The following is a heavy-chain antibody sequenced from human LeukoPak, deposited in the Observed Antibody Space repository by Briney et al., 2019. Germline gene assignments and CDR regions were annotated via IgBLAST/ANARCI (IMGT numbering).Heavy chain of an antibody. V-gene: IGHV1-69*13. CDR2: IIPIFGTA. Sequence: SVKVSYKASGGTFNSYAISWVQQAPGQGLEWMGGIIPIFGTANYAKKFQGRVTITADESTSTAYMELSSLRSEDTAVYYCARAGIAAAGTLDYWGQGTLVTVSS. J-gene: IGHJ4*02. CDR3: ARAGIAAAGTLDY. D-gene: IGHD6-13*01. CDR1: GGTFNSYA.